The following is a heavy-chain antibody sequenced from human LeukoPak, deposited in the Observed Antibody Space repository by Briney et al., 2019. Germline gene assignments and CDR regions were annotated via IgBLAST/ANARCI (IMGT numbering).Heavy chain of an antibody. CDR1: GFTVSSNY. J-gene: IGHJ4*02. Sequence: GGSLRLSCATPGFTVSSNYMSWVRQAPGKGLEWVSVIYDSGTTYYADSVKGRFLIFRDTSKNTVDLQMNSLRVEDTAVYYCAGRRSSGWYAYWGQGTLVTVSS. CDR3: AGRRSSGWYAY. D-gene: IGHD6-19*01. V-gene: IGHV3-53*01. CDR2: IYDSGTT.